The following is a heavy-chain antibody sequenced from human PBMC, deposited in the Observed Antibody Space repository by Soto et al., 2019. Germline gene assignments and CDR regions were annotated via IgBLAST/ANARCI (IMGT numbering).Heavy chain of an antibody. CDR3: ARDSMTTVPTGAFDI. CDR1: GFTFSSYS. J-gene: IGHJ3*02. Sequence: GSLRLSCAASGFTFSSYSMNWVRQAPGKGLEWVSSISSSSSYIYYADSVKGRFTISRDNAKNSLYLQMNSLRAEDTAVYYCARDSMTTVPTGAFDIWGQGTMVTVSS. CDR2: ISSSSSYI. V-gene: IGHV3-21*01. D-gene: IGHD4-17*01.